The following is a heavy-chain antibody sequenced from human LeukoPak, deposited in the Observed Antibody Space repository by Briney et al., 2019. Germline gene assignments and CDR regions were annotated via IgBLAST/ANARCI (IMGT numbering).Heavy chain of an antibody. J-gene: IGHJ5*02. CDR3: ASGADIVVVPTAGGWFDP. V-gene: IGHV1-69*04. CDR2: IIPILGIA. D-gene: IGHD2-2*01. CDR1: GGTFSSYA. Sequence: SVKVSCKASGGTFSSYAISWVRQAPGQGLEWMGRIIPILGIANYAQKFQGRVTITADKSTSTAYMELSSLRSEDTAVYYCASGADIVVVPTAGGWFDPWGQGTLVTVSS.